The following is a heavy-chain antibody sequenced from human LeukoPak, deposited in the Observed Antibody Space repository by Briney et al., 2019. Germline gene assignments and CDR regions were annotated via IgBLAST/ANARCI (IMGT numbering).Heavy chain of an antibody. V-gene: IGHV4-61*01. J-gene: IGHJ4*02. D-gene: IGHD6-13*01. CDR2: IFYTGAT. CDR1: GDSVSSGSYF. CDR3: ASYSASGAYFGQ. Sequence: SETLSLTCTVSGDSVSSGSYFWSWIRQPPGKGLQWIGYIFYTGATNYNPSLKSGVTISVDTSKNQFSLNLKSVTAADTALYYCASYSASGAYFGQWGQGTLVTVSS.